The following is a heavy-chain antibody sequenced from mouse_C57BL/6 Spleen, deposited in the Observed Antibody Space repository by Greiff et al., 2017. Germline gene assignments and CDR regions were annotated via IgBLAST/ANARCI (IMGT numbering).Heavy chain of an antibody. J-gene: IGHJ2*01. CDR2: IYPGDGDT. CDR1: GYAFSSSW. D-gene: IGHD2-3*01. CDR3: ARCGATMGHSFDY. V-gene: IGHV1-82*01. Sequence: VQLQQSGPELVKPGASVKISCKASGYAFSSSWMNWVKQRPGKGPEWIGRIYPGDGDTNYKGKFKGKATLTADTSSSTAYMQPSSLTSEDSAVYFCARCGATMGHSFDYWGQGTTLTVSS.